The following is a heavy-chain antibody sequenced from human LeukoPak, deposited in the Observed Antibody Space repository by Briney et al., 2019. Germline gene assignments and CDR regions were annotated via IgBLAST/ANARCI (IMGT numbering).Heavy chain of an antibody. D-gene: IGHD2-15*01. V-gene: IGHV3-23*01. Sequence: GGSLRLSCAASGFSFKSYAMNWVRQAPGKGLEWVSSISESGDSTHYADSVKGRFTISRDNSLNTLYLQMNSLRAEDTAVYYCARDPVGYCSGGSCSRGDYWGQGTLVTVSS. CDR1: GFSFKSYA. CDR3: ARDPVGYCSGGSCSRGDY. J-gene: IGHJ4*02. CDR2: ISESGDST.